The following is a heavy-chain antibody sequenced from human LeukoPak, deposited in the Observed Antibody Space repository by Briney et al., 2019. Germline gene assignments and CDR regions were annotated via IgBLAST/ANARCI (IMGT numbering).Heavy chain of an antibody. CDR2: IRYDGSNK. J-gene: IGHJ4*02. D-gene: IGHD4-17*01. CDR3: AKDLSQDYGDSSNLDY. CDR1: GFTFSSYG. V-gene: IGHV3-30*02. Sequence: GGSLRLSCAASGFTFSSYGMHWVRQAPGKGLEWVAFIRYDGSNKYYADSVKGRFTISRDNSKNTLYLQMNSLRAEDTAVYYCAKDLSQDYGDSSNLDYWGQGTLVTVSS.